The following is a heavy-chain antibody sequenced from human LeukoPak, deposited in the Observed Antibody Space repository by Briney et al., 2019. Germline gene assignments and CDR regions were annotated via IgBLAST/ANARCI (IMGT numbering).Heavy chain of an antibody. D-gene: IGHD7-27*01. Sequence: GSLRLSCAVSGFTFSTYAMSWIRQPPGKGLEWIGSIYYSGSTYYNPSLKSRVTISVDTSKNQFSLKLSSVTAADTAVYYCAREGRLGNPKYWGQGTLVTVSS. CDR3: AREGRLGNPKY. CDR1: GFTFSTYA. V-gene: IGHV4-39*02. J-gene: IGHJ4*02. CDR2: IYYSGST.